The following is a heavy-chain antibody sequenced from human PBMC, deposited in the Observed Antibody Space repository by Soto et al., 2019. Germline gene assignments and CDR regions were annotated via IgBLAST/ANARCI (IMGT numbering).Heavy chain of an antibody. Sequence: GESLKISCLASGFTVTTNYMYWVRQAPGQGLEWLAVIYSGGDIHYADSVKGRFFISRDTSENTVYLRLSDLGAEDTAVYFCVSRIPRWVFDYWGQGTPVTVSS. D-gene: IGHD3-16*01. CDR2: IYSGGDI. V-gene: IGHV3-53*01. J-gene: IGHJ4*01. CDR1: GFTVTTNY. CDR3: VSRIPRWVFDY.